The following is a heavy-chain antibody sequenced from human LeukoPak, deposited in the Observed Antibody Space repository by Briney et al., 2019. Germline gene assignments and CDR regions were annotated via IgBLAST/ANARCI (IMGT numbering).Heavy chain of an antibody. D-gene: IGHD6-19*01. CDR1: GFTVSSNY. Sequence: GGSLRLSCAASGFTVSSNYMSWVRQAPGKGLEWVSVIYSGGSTYYADSVKGRFTISRDNSKNTLYLQMNSLRAEDTAVYYCAREKEGSSECLDMWGQGTKVTVSS. J-gene: IGHJ3*02. V-gene: IGHV3-66*01. CDR2: IYSGGST. CDR3: AREKEGSSECLDM.